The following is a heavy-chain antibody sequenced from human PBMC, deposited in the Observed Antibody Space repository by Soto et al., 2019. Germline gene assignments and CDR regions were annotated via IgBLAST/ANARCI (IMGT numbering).Heavy chain of an antibody. CDR1: GFTLSSYA. V-gene: IGHV3-23*01. CDR2: TSGSGVGT. J-gene: IGHJ4*02. Sequence: GGSLRLSCAASGFTLSSYAMSWVRQAPGKGLEWVAATSGSGVGTYYADSVKGRFTISRDNSKNTIYLQMNSLRVEDTAVYYCAKKGYCSGGSCYAFDYWGQGTLVTVSS. D-gene: IGHD2-15*01. CDR3: AKKGYCSGGSCYAFDY.